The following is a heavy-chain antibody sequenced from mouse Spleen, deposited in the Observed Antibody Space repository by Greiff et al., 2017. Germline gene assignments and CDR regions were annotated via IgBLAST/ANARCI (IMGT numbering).Heavy chain of an antibody. Sequence: EVKVVESGGGLVKPGGSLKLSCAASGFTFSSYTMSWVRQTPAKRLEWVATISSGGGNTYYPDSVKGRFTISRDNARNTLYLQMSSLRSEDTAMYYCARQDDGSFAYWGQGTLVTVSA. CDR3: ARQDDGSFAY. V-gene: IGHV5-9*04. D-gene: IGHD2-3*01. CDR1: GFTFSSYT. J-gene: IGHJ3*01. CDR2: ISSGGGNT.